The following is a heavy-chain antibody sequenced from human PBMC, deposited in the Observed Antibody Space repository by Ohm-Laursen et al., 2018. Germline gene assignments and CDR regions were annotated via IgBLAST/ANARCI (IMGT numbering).Heavy chain of an antibody. Sequence: ASVKVSCKASGYTFTGYCIHWVRQAPGQGLEWMGWMNPNSGNTGYAQKFQGRVTMTRNTSISTAYMELSSLRSEDTAVYYCAVLGEYYYFDYWGQGTLVTVSS. CDR3: AVLGEYYYFDY. V-gene: IGHV1-8*02. CDR1: GYTFTGYC. D-gene: IGHD3-10*01. CDR2: MNPNSGNT. J-gene: IGHJ4*02.